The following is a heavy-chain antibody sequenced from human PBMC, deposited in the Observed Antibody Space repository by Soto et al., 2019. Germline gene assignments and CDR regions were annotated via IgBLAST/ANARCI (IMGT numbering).Heavy chain of an antibody. J-gene: IGHJ3*02. D-gene: IGHD3-10*01. CDR1: GFTFSSYG. CDR2: ISYDGSNT. Sequence: GGSLRLSCAASGFTFSSYGMHWVRQAPGKGLEWVAVISYDGSNTYYADSVKGRFTISRDNSKNTLYLQMNSLRAEDTAVYYCAKDQGNYGGEEAFDIWGQGTMVTVSS. V-gene: IGHV3-30*18. CDR3: AKDQGNYGGEEAFDI.